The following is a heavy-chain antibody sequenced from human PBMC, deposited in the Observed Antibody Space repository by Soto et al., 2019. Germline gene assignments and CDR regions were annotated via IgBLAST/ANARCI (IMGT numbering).Heavy chain of an antibody. Sequence: EVQLLESGGGLVQPGGSLRLSCAASGFTFSSYAMSWVRQAPGKGLEWVSAISGSGGSTYYADSVKGRFTISRDNSKNTLYLQMNSLRAEDTAVYYCAKEASVGGYYYYCYYMDVWGKGTTVTVSS. J-gene: IGHJ6*03. D-gene: IGHD2-2*01. CDR1: GFTFSSYA. V-gene: IGHV3-23*01. CDR3: AKEASVGGYYYYCYYMDV. CDR2: ISGSGGST.